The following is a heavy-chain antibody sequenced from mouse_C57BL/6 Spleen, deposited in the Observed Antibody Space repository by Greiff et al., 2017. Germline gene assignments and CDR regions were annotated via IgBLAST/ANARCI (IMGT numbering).Heavy chain of an antibody. D-gene: IGHD1-1*01. Sequence: QVQLQQSGAELMKPGASVKLSCKATGYTFTGYWIQWVKQRPGHGLEWIGEILPGNGSTNYNEKFKGKATFTADTSSNTAYMQLNSLTAEDSAICYCARDYGSSRDYWGQGTTLTVAS. J-gene: IGHJ2*01. CDR2: ILPGNGST. CDR1: GYTFTGYW. V-gene: IGHV1-9*01. CDR3: ARDYGSSRDY.